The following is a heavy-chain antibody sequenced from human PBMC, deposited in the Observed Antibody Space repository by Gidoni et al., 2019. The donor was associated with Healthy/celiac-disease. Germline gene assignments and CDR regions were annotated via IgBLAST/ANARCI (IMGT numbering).Heavy chain of an antibody. CDR2: ISSSSSTI. V-gene: IGHV3-48*01. D-gene: IGHD3-22*01. Sequence: EVQLVESGGGLAQPGGSLRLSCAASGFTFSSYSMNWVRQAPGKGLEWVSYISSSSSTIYYADSVKGRFTISRDNAKNSLYLQMNSLRAEATAVHYCASGGVYYDSSGYFPPHFDYWGQGAQVTVSS. J-gene: IGHJ4*02. CDR1: GFTFSSYS. CDR3: ASGGVYYDSSGYFPPHFDY.